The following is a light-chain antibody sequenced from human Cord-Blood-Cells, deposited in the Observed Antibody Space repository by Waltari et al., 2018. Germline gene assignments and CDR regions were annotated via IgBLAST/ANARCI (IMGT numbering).Light chain of an antibody. Sequence: QLVLTQSPSASASLGASVKLTCTLSSGHSSYAIARHQQQPAKGTRYLMKLNSDGSHSKGDGIPDRCSGSSSGAERYLTISSLQSEDEADYYCQTWGTGIQVFGGGTKLTVL. CDR3: QTWGTGIQV. V-gene: IGLV4-69*01. CDR1: SGHSSYA. CDR2: LNSDGSH. J-gene: IGLJ3*02.